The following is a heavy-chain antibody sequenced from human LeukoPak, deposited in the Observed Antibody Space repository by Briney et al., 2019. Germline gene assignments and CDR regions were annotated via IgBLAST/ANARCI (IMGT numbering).Heavy chain of an antibody. V-gene: IGHV3-53*01. CDR3: ARKSDLFNAAFDT. Sequence: GRFTISRDNSQNTLSLQMNSLRAEDTAVYYCARKSDLFNAAFDTWGQGTVVTVSS. J-gene: IGHJ3*02.